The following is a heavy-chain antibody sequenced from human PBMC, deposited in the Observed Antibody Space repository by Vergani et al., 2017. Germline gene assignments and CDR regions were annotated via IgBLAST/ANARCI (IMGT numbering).Heavy chain of an antibody. V-gene: IGHV3-23*01. D-gene: IGHD6-19*01. CDR3: AKDATVAGTGMSIDY. J-gene: IGHJ4*02. CDR1: GFAFSSYA. CDR2: ISGGGGST. Sequence: EVQLLESGGGLVQPGGSLRLSCAASGFAFSSYAMSWVRQAPGKGLEWVSDISGGGGSTYYADSVKGRFTISRDNLKNTLYLQMNSLGAEDTAVYYCAKDATVAGTGMSIDYWGQGTLVTVSS.